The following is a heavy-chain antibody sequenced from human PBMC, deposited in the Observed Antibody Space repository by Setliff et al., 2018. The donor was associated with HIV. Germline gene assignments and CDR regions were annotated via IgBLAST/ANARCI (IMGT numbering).Heavy chain of an antibody. CDR3: ARHRYSSSINWFDP. Sequence: SETLSLTCNVSGFSFKNSFYNWGWIRQPPGKGLEWIGTIYYSGTPSYNPSLKSRVTMSIDTSQNQFSLKLTSVTATDTAVYYCARHRYSSSINWFDPWGQGTLVTVSS. J-gene: IGHJ5*02. V-gene: IGHV4-39*01. D-gene: IGHD6-13*01. CDR2: IYYSGTP. CDR1: GFSFKNSFYN.